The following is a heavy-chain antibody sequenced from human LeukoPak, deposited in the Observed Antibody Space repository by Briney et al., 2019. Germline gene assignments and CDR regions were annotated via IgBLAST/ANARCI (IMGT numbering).Heavy chain of an antibody. D-gene: IGHD5-24*01. CDR1: GYTFTSYG. V-gene: IGHV1-18*01. CDR3: ARDQEGDGYNSF. J-gene: IGHJ4*02. Sequence: ASVKVSCKASGYTFTSYGISWVRQAPGQGLEWMGWISGYNGNPKYAQKLQGRVTMTTDTSTSTAYMELRSLRSDDTAVYYCARDQEGDGYNSFWGQGTLVTVSS. CDR2: ISGYNGNP.